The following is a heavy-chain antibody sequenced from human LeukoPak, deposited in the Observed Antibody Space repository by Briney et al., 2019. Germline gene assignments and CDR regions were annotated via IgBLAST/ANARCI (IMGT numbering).Heavy chain of an antibody. J-gene: IGHJ5*02. CDR1: GFTFNTYW. V-gene: IGHV3-74*01. Sequence: GGSLRLSCAAPGFTFNTYWMHWVRQDPGKGLVWVSRIDGDGSGTTYADSVKGRFTISRDNAKNSLYLQMNSLRAEDTGVYYCARYSSPVGNCFDPWGQGTLVTVSS. D-gene: IGHD4-11*01. CDR3: ARYSSPVGNCFDP. CDR2: IDGDGSGT.